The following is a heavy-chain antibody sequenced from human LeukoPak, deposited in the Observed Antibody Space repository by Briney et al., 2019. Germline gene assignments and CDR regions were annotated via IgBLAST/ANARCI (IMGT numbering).Heavy chain of an antibody. CDR3: ATSSSRVGATQWGDY. CDR2: FDPEDGET. Sequence: ASVKVSCKVSGYTLTELSMHWVRQAPGKGLEWMGGFDPEDGETIYAQKFQGRVTMTEDTSTDTAYMELSSLRSEDTAVYYCATSSSRVGATQWGDYWGQGTLVTVSS. V-gene: IGHV1-24*01. D-gene: IGHD1-26*01. CDR1: GYTLTELS. J-gene: IGHJ4*02.